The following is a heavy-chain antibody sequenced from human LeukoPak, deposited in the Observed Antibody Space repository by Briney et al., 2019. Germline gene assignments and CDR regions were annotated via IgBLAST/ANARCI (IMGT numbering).Heavy chain of an antibody. CDR2: IGYRGGSI. CDR1: GITFSNYA. Sequence: GGSLRLSCAASGITFSNYAMSWVRQAPGKGLEWVSIIGYRGGSIYYAYSVKGRFTISRDNSKNTLSLQMNGLRPEDTAVYYCAKKNDCSGGSCYGNWFDPWGQGTLVTVSS. D-gene: IGHD2-15*01. J-gene: IGHJ5*02. CDR3: AKKNDCSGGSCYGNWFDP. V-gene: IGHV3-23*01.